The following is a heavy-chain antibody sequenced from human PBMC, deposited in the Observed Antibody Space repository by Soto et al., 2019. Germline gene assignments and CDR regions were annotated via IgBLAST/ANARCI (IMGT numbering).Heavy chain of an antibody. D-gene: IGHD6-19*01. CDR3: AHSPRPSIAVAGTPYDAFDI. CDR1: GFSLSTSGVG. CDR2: IYWDDDK. V-gene: IGHV2-5*02. J-gene: IGHJ3*02. Sequence: QITLKESGPTLVKPTQTLTLTCTFSGFSLSTSGVGVGWIRQPPGKVLEWLALIYWDDDKRYSPSLKSRLTITKDTSKNQVVLTMTNMDPVDTATYYCAHSPRPSIAVAGTPYDAFDIWGQGTMVTVSS.